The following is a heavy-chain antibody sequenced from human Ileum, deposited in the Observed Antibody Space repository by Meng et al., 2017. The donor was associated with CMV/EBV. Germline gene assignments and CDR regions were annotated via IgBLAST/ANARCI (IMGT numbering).Heavy chain of an antibody. Sequence: GGSLRLSCAASGFTFSSYSMNWVRQAPGKGLEWVSTISRSSSYKYYADSVKGRFTLSRDNAKNSLCLQMNSLRGEDTAVYYCATASSHMGYWGQGTLVTVSS. V-gene: IGHV3-21*01. CDR2: ISRSSSYK. D-gene: IGHD2-2*01. J-gene: IGHJ4*02. CDR3: ATASSHMGY. CDR1: GFTFSSYS.